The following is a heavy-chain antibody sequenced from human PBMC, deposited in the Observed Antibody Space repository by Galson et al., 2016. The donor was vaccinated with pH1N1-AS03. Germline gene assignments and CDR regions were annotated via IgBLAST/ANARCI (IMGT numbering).Heavy chain of an antibody. J-gene: IGHJ5*02. Sequence: PALVKPTQTLTLTCTFSGFSLSIRGVGVGWIRQAPGKALEWLAIIYWNDDIRSSPSLRNRLTITKDTSKSQVVLTMTNMDPVDTATCFCARAYYGDFADWFDPWGQGTLVTVSS. CDR1: GFSLSIRGVG. D-gene: IGHD4-17*01. CDR2: IYWNDDI. CDR3: ARAYYGDFADWFDP. V-gene: IGHV2-5*01.